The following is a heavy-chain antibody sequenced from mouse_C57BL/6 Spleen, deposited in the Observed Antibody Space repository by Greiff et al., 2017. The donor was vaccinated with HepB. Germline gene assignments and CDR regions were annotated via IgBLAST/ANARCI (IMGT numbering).Heavy chain of an antibody. D-gene: IGHD2-12*01. CDR1: GYSITSGYY. CDR3: ARVGDDEDYWYFDV. J-gene: IGHJ1*03. Sequence: VQLQESGPGLVKPSQSLSLTCSVTGYSITSGYYWNWIRQFPGNKREWIGYISYDGSNNYNPSLKNRISITRDTSKNQFFLKLNSVTTEDTATYYCARVGDDEDYWYFDVWGTGTTVTVSS. V-gene: IGHV3-6*01. CDR2: ISYDGSN.